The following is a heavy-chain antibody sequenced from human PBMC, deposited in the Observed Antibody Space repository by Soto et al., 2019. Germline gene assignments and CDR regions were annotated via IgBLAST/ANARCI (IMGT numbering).Heavy chain of an antibody. J-gene: IGHJ6*02. CDR2: IIPIFGTA. CDR3: ASNQLESLPNYYYYGMDV. CDR1: GGTLSSYA. Sequence: XSVKVSCKASGGTLSSYAISWVRQAPGQGLEWMGGIIPIFGTANYAQKSQGRVTITADESTSTAYMELSSLRSEDTAVYYCASNQLESLPNYYYYGMDVWGQGTTVTVSS. V-gene: IGHV1-69*13. D-gene: IGHD1-1*01.